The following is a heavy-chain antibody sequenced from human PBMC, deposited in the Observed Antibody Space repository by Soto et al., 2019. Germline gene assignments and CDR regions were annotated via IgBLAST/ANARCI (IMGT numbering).Heavy chain of an antibody. CDR3: ARREIQGPIDY. D-gene: IGHD1-26*01. CDR1: GYSISSSNW. V-gene: IGHV4-28*01. J-gene: IGHJ4*02. Sequence: QVQLQESGPGLVKASDTQSLTCAVSGYSISSSNWWGWIRQPPGKGLEWIGYIYYSGTTYYNPSLKSRVTMSVDTSKNQFSLKLTSLTAVDTAVYYCARREIQGPIDYWGQGTLVTVSS. CDR2: IYYSGTT.